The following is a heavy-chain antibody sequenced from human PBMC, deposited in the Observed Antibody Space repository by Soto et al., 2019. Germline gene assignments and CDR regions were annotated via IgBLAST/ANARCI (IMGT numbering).Heavy chain of an antibody. CDR3: ARLGAAADY. V-gene: IGHV4-4*02. CDR1: GGSISSSXX. J-gene: IGHJ4*02. Sequence: QVQLQESGPGLVKPSGTLSLTCXXXGGSISSSXXXXXXXQPPGKGLEWIGEIYHSGSTNYNPSLKSRVTISVDKSKNQFSLKLSSVTAADTAVYYCARLGAAADYWGQGTLVTVSS. CDR2: IYHSGST. D-gene: IGHD6-13*01.